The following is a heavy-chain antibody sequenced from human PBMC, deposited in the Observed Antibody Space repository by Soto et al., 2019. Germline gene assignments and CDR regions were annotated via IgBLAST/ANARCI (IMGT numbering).Heavy chain of an antibody. V-gene: IGHV1-69*08. CDR2: IIPILGIA. Sequence: QVQLXQSGAXXKKPGXSVXXXXXXSGGTFSSYTISWVRQAPGQGLEWMGRIIPILGIANYAPKFQGRVTTTADKSTSTAYMELSSLRSEDTAVYYCARDLTWDSGFDYWGQGTLVTVSS. CDR3: ARDLTWDSGFDY. J-gene: IGHJ4*02. D-gene: IGHD1-26*01. CDR1: GGTFSSYT.